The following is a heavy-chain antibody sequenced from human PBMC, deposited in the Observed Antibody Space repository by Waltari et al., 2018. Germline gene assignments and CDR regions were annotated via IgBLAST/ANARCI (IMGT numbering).Heavy chain of an antibody. CDR3: ARDPGPIMGAPDL. V-gene: IGHV1-2*02. Sequence: QAQLVQSGSEVKKPGASVRVSCQASGYSFTAYHLHWFRQAPNQRFEWMGWFNPKKGDSESAANFLGRVTMSRDTSINTVYLDRSGLRSDDTAIYFCARDPGPIMGAPDLWGQGTQVTVSS. CDR1: GYSFTAYH. D-gene: IGHD1-26*01. CDR2: FNPKKGDS. J-gene: IGHJ5*02.